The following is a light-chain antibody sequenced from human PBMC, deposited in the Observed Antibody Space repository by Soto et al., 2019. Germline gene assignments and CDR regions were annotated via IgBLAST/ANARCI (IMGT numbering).Light chain of an antibody. Sequence: DIQMTQSPSSVSASVGDRVSITCRASQGISNWLAWYQQKPGGAPKLPIYTGSSLQSGVPSRFSGTGSGTDFTLTISSLQPEDVATYYCQQANSFPLTFGGGTKVEIK. J-gene: IGKJ4*01. CDR3: QQANSFPLT. CDR2: TGS. CDR1: QGISNW. V-gene: IGKV1-12*01.